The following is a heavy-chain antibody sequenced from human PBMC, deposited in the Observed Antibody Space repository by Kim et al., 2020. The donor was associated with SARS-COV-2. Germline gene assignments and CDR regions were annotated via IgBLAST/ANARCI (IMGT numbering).Heavy chain of an antibody. Sequence: LQGRVTITRDTPASTAYMEVSSLRSEDTAVYYCARLITMVRGVIIEAFDIWGQGTMVTVSS. V-gene: IGHV1-3*01. D-gene: IGHD3-10*01. CDR3: ARLITMVRGVIIEAFDI. J-gene: IGHJ3*02.